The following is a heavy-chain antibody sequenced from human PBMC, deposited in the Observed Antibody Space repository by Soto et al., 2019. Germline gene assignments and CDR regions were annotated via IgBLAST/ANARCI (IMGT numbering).Heavy chain of an antibody. Sequence: PSETLSLTCTVSGASVTGFYWSWIRQPPGKGLEWIGYVFHSGSSNYNPSLKSRVTISVDTSKSQISLRLTSVTAADTAVYYCARGRVQLWFYYYYGMDVWGQGTTVTVSS. J-gene: IGHJ6*02. D-gene: IGHD5-18*01. CDR3: ARGRVQLWFYYYYGMDV. V-gene: IGHV4-59*02. CDR1: GASVTGFY. CDR2: VFHSGSS.